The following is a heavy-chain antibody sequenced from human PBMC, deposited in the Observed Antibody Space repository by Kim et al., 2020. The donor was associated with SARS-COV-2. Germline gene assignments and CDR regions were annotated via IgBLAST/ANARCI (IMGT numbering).Heavy chain of an antibody. J-gene: IGHJ4*02. CDR2: ISYDGSNK. CDR3: ARDTITCLDY. Sequence: GGSLRLSCAASGFTFSSYAMHWVRQAPGKGLEWVAVISYDGSNKYYADSVKGRFTISRDNSKNTLYLQMNSLRAEDTAVYYCARDTITCLDYWGQGTLVTVSS. D-gene: IGHD3-9*01. V-gene: IGHV3-30*04. CDR1: GFTFSSYA.